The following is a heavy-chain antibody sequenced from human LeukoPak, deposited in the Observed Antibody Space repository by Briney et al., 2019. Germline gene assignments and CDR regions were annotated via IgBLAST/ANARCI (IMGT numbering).Heavy chain of an antibody. J-gene: IGHJ3*02. CDR1: GFTFDDYA. V-gene: IGHV3-9*01. CDR2: ISWNSGSI. Sequence: GRSLRLSCAASGFTFDDYAMHWVRQAPGKGLEWVSGISWNSGSIGYADFVRGRFTISRDNANNSLYLQMNSLRAEDTALYYCAKDKEQWLVLAFDIWGQGTMVTVSS. CDR3: AKDKEQWLVLAFDI. D-gene: IGHD6-19*01.